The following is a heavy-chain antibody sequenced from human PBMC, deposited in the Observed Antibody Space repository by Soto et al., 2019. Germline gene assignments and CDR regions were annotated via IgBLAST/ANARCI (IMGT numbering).Heavy chain of an antibody. CDR2: ISPRSSPI. D-gene: IGHD3-22*01. CDR1: GFSLSTYS. V-gene: IGHV3-48*02. J-gene: IGHJ3*02. Sequence: GGSLRLSCAASGFSLSTYSMNWVRQAPGKGLEWVPYISPRSSPIYYADSVKGRFTISRDNAKNSLYLQLNSLRDEDTAVYYCVRGNMIYAHDSFDIWGQGTMVTVSS. CDR3: VRGNMIYAHDSFDI.